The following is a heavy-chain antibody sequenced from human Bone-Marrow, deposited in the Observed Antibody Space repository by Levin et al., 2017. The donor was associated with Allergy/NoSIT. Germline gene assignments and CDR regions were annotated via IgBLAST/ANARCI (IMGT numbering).Heavy chain of an antibody. D-gene: IGHD2-21*01. J-gene: IGHJ4*02. V-gene: IGHV3-53*01. CDR2: IYSGGST. Sequence: GESLKISCAASGFTVGNHYMSWVRHAPGKGLEWVSVIYSGGSTHYADSVKGRFTISRDSSKNTLSLQMNSLGAEDTAMYYCARRSYSRSASLGYWGQGTLVTVSS. CDR1: GFTVGNHY. CDR3: ARRSYSRSASLGY.